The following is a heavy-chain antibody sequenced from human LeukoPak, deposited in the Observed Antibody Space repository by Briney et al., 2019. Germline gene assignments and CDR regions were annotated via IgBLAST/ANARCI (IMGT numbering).Heavy chain of an antibody. CDR2: INENGGKT. J-gene: IGHJ4*02. CDR1: GFTFDEYG. D-gene: IGHD6-13*01. Sequence: GGSLRLPCAASGFTFDEYGMSWVRQVPGKGLEWVSGINENGGKTGYADSVKGRFTISRDNAKNSLYLQMNSLRAEDTALYYCARGRGVAGAGTFGGDCWGQGTLVTVSS. CDR3: ARGRGVAGAGTFGGDC. V-gene: IGHV3-20*04.